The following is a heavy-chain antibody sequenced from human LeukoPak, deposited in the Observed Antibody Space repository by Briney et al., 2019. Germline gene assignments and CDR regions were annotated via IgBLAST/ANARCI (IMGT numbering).Heavy chain of an antibody. V-gene: IGHV3-30-3*01. D-gene: IGHD6-13*01. CDR1: GFTFSSYA. J-gene: IGHJ4*02. CDR3: ARDHKQQPFAFDY. CDR2: ISYDGSNK. Sequence: PGGSLRLSCAASGFTFSSYAMHWVRQAPGKGLEWVAVISYDGSNKYYADSVEGRFTISRDNSKNTLYLQMNSLRAEDTAVYYCARDHKQQPFAFDYWGQGTLVTVSS.